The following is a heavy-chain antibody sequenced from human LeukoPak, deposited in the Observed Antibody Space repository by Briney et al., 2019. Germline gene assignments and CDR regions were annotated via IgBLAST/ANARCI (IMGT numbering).Heavy chain of an antibody. CDR2: VNYDAYT. J-gene: IGHJ4*02. V-gene: IGHV4-39*01. D-gene: IGHD1-1*01. CDR3: ARRNWSFDY. CDR1: GGSISNAYYY. Sequence: SETLSLTCTVSGGSISNAYYYWGWIRQPPGKGLEYIGSVNYDAYTYYNPSLRSRVTISVDTSKNQFSLKLSSVTAADTAVYYCARRNWSFDYWGQGTLVTVSS.